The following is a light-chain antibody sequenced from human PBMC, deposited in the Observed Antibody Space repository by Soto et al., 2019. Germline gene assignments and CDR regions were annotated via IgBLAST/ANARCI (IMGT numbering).Light chain of an antibody. Sequence: DIPMTQSPSTLSASVGDRVTITCRASQSISSWLAWYQQKPGKAPKLLIYDASSLESGVPSRFSGSGSGTEFTLTISSLQPDDFATYYCQQYNSPPLTFGGGTKVEIK. CDR3: QQYNSPPLT. J-gene: IGKJ4*01. CDR1: QSISSW. V-gene: IGKV1-5*01. CDR2: DAS.